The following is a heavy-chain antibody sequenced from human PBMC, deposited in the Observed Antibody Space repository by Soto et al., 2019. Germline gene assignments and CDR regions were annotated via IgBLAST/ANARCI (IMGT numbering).Heavy chain of an antibody. CDR1: GFTFSSYG. Sequence: GGSLRLSCAASGFTFSSYGMHWVRQAPGKGLEWVAAIWYDGSNKYYADSVKGRFTISRDNSKNTLYLQMNSLRAEDTAVYYCTRATTVSFHYWGQGALVTVS. CDR3: TRATTVSFHY. V-gene: IGHV3-33*01. CDR2: IWYDGSNK. J-gene: IGHJ4*02. D-gene: IGHD1-1*01.